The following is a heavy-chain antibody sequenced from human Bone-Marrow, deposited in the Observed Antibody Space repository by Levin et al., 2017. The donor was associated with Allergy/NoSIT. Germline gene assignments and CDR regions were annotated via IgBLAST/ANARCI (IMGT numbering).Heavy chain of an antibody. D-gene: IGHD6-19*01. CDR2: ISGSGTIT. J-gene: IGHJ4*02. Sequence: GESLKISCAASGFTFSSYAMSWVRQAPGKGLEWVSSISGSGTITHYAESVKGRFTISRDISKNMLHLQMNSLRAEDTAIYFCAKEGLAEAGYYFDSWGQGTLVTVSS. CDR1: GFTFSSYA. CDR3: AKEGLAEAGYYFDS. V-gene: IGHV3-23*01.